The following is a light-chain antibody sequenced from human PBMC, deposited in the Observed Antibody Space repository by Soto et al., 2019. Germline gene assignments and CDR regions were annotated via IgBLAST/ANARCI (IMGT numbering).Light chain of an antibody. V-gene: IGKV3D-20*01. J-gene: IGKJ4*01. CDR1: QSVRSSY. Sequence: EIVLTQSPATLSLSPGDRATLYCGASQSVRSSYVAWYQQKAGLAPRLLIYDGSSRASGIPDRFSGSGSGTDFTLTIGRLEPEDFAVYYCQQYDNSAPLSFGGGTKVELK. CDR2: DGS. CDR3: QQYDNSAPLS.